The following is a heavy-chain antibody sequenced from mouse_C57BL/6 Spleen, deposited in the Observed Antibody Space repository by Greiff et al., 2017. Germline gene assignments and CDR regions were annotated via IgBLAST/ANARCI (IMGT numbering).Heavy chain of an antibody. CDR3: ARDRSDYDGGYFDV. V-gene: IGHV5-4*01. CDR2: ISDGGSYT. CDR1: GFTFSSYA. Sequence: EVQLVESGGGLVKPGGSLKLSCAASGFTFSSYAMSWVRQTPEKRLEWVATISDGGSYTYYPDNVKGRFTISRDNAKNNLYLQMSHLKSEDTAMYYCARDRSDYDGGYFDVWGTGTTVTVAS. J-gene: IGHJ1*03. D-gene: IGHD2-4*01.